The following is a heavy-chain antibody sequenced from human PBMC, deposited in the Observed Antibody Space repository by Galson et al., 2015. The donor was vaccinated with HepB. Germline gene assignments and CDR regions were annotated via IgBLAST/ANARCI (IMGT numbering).Heavy chain of an antibody. J-gene: IGHJ4*02. CDR2: ISSSSSYT. D-gene: IGHD1-26*01. CDR3: ARGGSYGYSDY. CDR1: GLTFSDYY. V-gene: IGHV3-11*06. Sequence: SLRLSCAASGLTFSDYYMSWIRQAPGKGLEWVSYISSSSSYTNYADSVKGRFTISRDNAKNSLYLQMNSLRAEDTAVYYCARGGSYGYSDYWGQGTLVTVSS.